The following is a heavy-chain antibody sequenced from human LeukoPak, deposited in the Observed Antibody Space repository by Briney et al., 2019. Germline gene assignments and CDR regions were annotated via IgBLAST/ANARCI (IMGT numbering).Heavy chain of an antibody. J-gene: IGHJ4*02. V-gene: IGHV4-59*01. Sequence: SETLSLTCTVSGTSITTYYWRWIRQPPGKGLEWIGNINYSGGTNYNPSLKSRVTISLDTSKNQLSLKLRSVTAADTAVYFCARGTVTTGYFDYWGQGTLVTVSS. D-gene: IGHD4-17*01. CDR3: ARGTVTTGYFDY. CDR1: GTSITTYY. CDR2: INYSGGT.